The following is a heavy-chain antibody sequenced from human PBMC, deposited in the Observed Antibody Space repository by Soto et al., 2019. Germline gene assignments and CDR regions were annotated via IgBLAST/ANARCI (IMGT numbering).Heavy chain of an antibody. J-gene: IGHJ4*03. Sequence: SETLSLTCTVSGYSISSADSSSRGDYYWSWVRQSPGKGLEWIGYIYYTGTTYYSPSLQSRVSISLDTSKNQFSLKLSSTTAADTAVYYCARVRAYSYGYEDYWGQGTLVTVSS. CDR2: IYYTGTT. CDR1: GYSISSADSSSRGDYY. V-gene: IGHV4-30-4*01. CDR3: ARVRAYSYGYEDY. D-gene: IGHD5-18*01.